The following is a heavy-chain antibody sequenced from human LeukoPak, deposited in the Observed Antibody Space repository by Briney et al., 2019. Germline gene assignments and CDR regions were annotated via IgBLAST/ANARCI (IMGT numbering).Heavy chain of an antibody. V-gene: IGHV1-8*01. CDR1: GYTFTSYD. CDR3: ARGPQLVLFDY. J-gene: IGHJ4*02. D-gene: IGHD6-6*01. Sequence: ASVKVSCKASGYTFTSYDINWVRQATGQGLEWMGWMNPNSGNTGYAQKFQGRVTMTRDTSISTAYMELSSLRSEDTAAYYCARGPQLVLFDYWGQGTLVTVSS. CDR2: MNPNSGNT.